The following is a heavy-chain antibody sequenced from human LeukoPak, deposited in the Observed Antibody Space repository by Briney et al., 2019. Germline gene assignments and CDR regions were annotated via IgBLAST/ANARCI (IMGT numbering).Heavy chain of an antibody. CDR3: ARDGRRDGYLGYFDY. V-gene: IGHV4-59*01. Sequence: SETLSLTCTVSGGSISSYYWSWIRQPPGKGLEWIGYIYYSGSINYNPSLKSRVTISVDTSRNQFSLKLSSVTAADTAVYYCARDGRRDGYLGYFDYWGQGTLVTVSS. D-gene: IGHD5-24*01. J-gene: IGHJ4*02. CDR2: IYYSGSI. CDR1: GGSISSYY.